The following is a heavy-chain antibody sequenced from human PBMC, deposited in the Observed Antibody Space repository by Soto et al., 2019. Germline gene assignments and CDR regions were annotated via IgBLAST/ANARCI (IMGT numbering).Heavy chain of an antibody. Sequence: QVQLVESGGGLVKPGGSLRLSCAASGFTFSDYYMSWIRQAPGKGLEWGSYISSSGSTIYYADSVKGRFTISRDNAKNTLYLKMNSLRADDTAVYYCARSSVIYYYYGMDVWGQGTTVTVSS. CDR2: ISSSGSTI. D-gene: IGHD6-25*01. V-gene: IGHV3-11*01. CDR3: ARSSVIYYYYGMDV. J-gene: IGHJ6*02. CDR1: GFTFSDYY.